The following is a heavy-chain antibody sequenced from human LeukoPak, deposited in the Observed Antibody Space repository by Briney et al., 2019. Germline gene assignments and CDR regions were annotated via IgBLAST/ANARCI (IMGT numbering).Heavy chain of an antibody. D-gene: IGHD5-12*01. CDR1: GGSISSSSYY. V-gene: IGHV4-39*01. Sequence: SETLSLTCTVSGGSISSSSYYWGWIRQPPGKGLEWIGSIYYSGSTYYNPSLKSRVTISVDTSKNQFSLKLSSVTAADTAAYYCARQSDYEENYFDYWGQGTLVTVSS. CDR3: ARQSDYEENYFDY. J-gene: IGHJ4*02. CDR2: IYYSGST.